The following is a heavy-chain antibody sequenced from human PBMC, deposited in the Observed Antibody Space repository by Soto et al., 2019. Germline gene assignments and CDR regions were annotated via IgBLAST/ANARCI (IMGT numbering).Heavy chain of an antibody. CDR3: ASGWFGEFVYYFDY. D-gene: IGHD3-10*01. J-gene: IGHJ4*02. CDR1: GYTFTSYG. CDR2: ISVYNGNT. Sequence: QVQLVQSGAEVKKPGASVKVSCKASGYTFTSYGISWVRQAPGQGLERMGWISVYNGNTNYAQKLQGRVTMTTDTSSRTADLELRSLRSDATAVYYCASGWFGEFVYYFDYWGQGTLVTVSS. V-gene: IGHV1-18*01.